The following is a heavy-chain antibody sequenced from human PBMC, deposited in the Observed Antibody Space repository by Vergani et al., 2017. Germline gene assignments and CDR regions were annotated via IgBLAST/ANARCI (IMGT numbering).Heavy chain of an antibody. D-gene: IGHD6-13*01. V-gene: IGHV4-61*02. Sequence: QVQLQESGPGLVKPSQTLSLTCTVSGGPISSGDYYWSWIRQPAGKGLEWIGRIYTSGSTNYNPSLKSRVTMSVDTSKNQFSLKLSSVTAADTAVYYCARDNPRQYSSSWYENWFDPWGQGTLVTVSS. CDR1: GGPISSGDYY. CDR3: ARDNPRQYSSSWYENWFDP. CDR2: IYTSGST. J-gene: IGHJ5*02.